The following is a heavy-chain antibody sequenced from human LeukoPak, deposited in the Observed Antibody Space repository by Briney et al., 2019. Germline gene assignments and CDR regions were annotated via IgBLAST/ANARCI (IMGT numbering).Heavy chain of an antibody. J-gene: IGHJ4*02. V-gene: IGHV3-30*02. CDR2: IRYDGSNK. CDR1: GFTFSSYG. CDR3: AKRGRWFGELFFDY. D-gene: IGHD3-10*01. Sequence: GGSLRLSCAASGFTFSSYGMHWVRQAPGKGLEWVAFIRYDGSNKYYADSVKGRFTISRDNSKNTLYLQMNSLRAEDTAVYYCAKRGRWFGELFFDYWGQGTLVTVSS.